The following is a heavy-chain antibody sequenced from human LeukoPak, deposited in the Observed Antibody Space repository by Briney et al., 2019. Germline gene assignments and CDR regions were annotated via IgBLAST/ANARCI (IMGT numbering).Heavy chain of an antibody. D-gene: IGHD4-17*01. V-gene: IGHV4-59*01. CDR3: AKAATTVTTFWFDP. Sequence: PSETLSLTCTVSGGSISSYYWSWIRQPPGKGLEWIGYIYYSGSTKYNPSLKSRVTISVDTSKNQFSLKLTSVTAADSAEYYCAKAATTVTTFWFDPWGQGTLGTVSS. CDR2: IYYSGST. CDR1: GGSISSYY. J-gene: IGHJ5*02.